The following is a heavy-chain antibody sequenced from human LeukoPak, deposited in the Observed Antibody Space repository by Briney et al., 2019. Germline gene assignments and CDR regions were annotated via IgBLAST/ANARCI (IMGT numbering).Heavy chain of an antibody. CDR1: GFTFSSYW. V-gene: IGHV3-7*01. CDR2: IKQDGSEK. Sequence: GGSLRLSCAASGFTFSSYWMSWVRQAPGKGLEWVANIKQDGSEKYYVDSVKGRFTISRDNAKNSLYLQMNSLRAEDTAVYYCARAGTSSSPFSGFDYRGQGTLVTVSS. CDR3: ARAGTSSSPFSGFDY. D-gene: IGHD6-6*01. J-gene: IGHJ4*02.